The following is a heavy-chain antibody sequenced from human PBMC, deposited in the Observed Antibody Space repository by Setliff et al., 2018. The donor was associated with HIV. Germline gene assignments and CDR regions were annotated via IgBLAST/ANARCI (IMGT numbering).Heavy chain of an antibody. CDR1: GGSISSSGYY. D-gene: IGHD3-3*01. J-gene: IGHJ4*02. Sequence: SETLSLTCSVSGGSISSSGYYWSWIRQHPGKGLDWIGRVYSSGSTDYNPSLQSRATLSIDTSKNQFSLKLTPVIAADTAIYYCASGPFVLRFLERLVYFDYWGQGTLVTVSS. CDR3: ASGPFVLRFLERLVYFDY. V-gene: IGHV4-31*02. CDR2: VYSSGST.